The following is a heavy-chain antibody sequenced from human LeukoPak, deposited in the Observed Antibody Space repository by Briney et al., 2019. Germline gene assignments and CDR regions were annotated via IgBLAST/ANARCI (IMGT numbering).Heavy chain of an antibody. CDR2: INPNSGGT. Sequence: ASVTVSCKASGYTFTGYYMHWVRQAPGQGLEWMGWINPNSGGTNYAQKFQGRVTMTRDTSISTAYMELSRLRSDHTAVYYCAREVSYSSMSKYYYDSSGYPDYWGQGTLVTVSS. V-gene: IGHV1-2*02. D-gene: IGHD3-22*01. CDR3: AREVSYSSMSKYYYDSSGYPDY. J-gene: IGHJ4*02. CDR1: GYTFTGYY.